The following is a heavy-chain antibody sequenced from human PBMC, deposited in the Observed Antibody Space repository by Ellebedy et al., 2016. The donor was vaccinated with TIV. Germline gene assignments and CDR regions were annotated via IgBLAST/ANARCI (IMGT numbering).Heavy chain of an antibody. D-gene: IGHD6-13*01. V-gene: IGHV3-23*01. Sequence: PGGSLRLSCAASGFTFSSYAMSWVRQAPGKGLEWVSAISGSGGSTYNADSVKGRFTISRDNSKNTLYLQMNSLRVEDTAVYYCAREGSPLAAAGLSWGQGTLVTVSS. CDR1: GFTFSSYA. CDR2: ISGSGGST. J-gene: IGHJ5*02. CDR3: AREGSPLAAAGLS.